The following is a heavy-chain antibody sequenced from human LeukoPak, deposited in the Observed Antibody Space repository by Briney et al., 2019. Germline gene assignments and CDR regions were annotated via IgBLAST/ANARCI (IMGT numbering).Heavy chain of an antibody. D-gene: IGHD3-10*01. V-gene: IGHV3-9*01. J-gene: IGHJ4*02. CDR2: ISWNSGSI. CDR1: GFTFDDYA. Sequence: RPGGSLRLSCAASGFTFDDYAMHWVRQAPGKGLEWVSGISWNSGSIGYADSVKGRFTISRDNAKNSLYLQMNSLRAEDTALYYCLSQPEGSLGDLDYWGQGTLVTVSS. CDR3: LSQPEGSLGDLDY.